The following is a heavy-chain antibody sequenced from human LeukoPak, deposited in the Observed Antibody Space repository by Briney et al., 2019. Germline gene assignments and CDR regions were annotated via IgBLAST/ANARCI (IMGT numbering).Heavy chain of an antibody. Sequence: SETLSLTCTVSGGSISSSSYYWGWIRQPPGKGLEWIGSIYYSGSTYYNPSLKSRVTISVDKSKNQFSLKLSSVTAADTAVYYCARGMGAPLQQLAYFDYWGQGTLVTVSS. CDR2: IYYSGST. D-gene: IGHD6-13*01. CDR1: GGSISSSSYY. CDR3: ARGMGAPLQQLAYFDY. V-gene: IGHV4-39*07. J-gene: IGHJ4*02.